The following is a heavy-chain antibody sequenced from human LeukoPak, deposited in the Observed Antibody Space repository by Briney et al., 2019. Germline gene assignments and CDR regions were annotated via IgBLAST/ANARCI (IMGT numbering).Heavy chain of an antibody. CDR1: GFTFTSYA. CDR2: ISGSGGST. J-gene: IGHJ4*02. D-gene: IGHD1-7*01. CDR3: AKATRANWKYGY. Sequence: PGGSLRLSCAASGFTFTSYAMSWVRQAPGKGLEWVSAISGSGGSTYYADSVKGRFTISRDNSKNTLYLQMNSLRAEDTAVYYCAKATRANWKYGYWGEGTLVTVSS. V-gene: IGHV3-23*01.